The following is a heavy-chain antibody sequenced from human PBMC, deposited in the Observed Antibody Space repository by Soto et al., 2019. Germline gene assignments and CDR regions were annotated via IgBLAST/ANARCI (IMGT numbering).Heavy chain of an antibody. CDR3: VRHLPVPMAVGSFDI. D-gene: IGHD2-8*01. Sequence: QVQLQESGPGLVKPSETLSLTCTVSGGFLSRSYWSWIRQSPGKGLEWIGYIYESGSTSYNPSLMRRVAVSIDMSKNHFSLTLRSVTAADTAVYYCVRHLPVPMAVGSFDIWGRGTLITVSS. CDR2: IYESGST. J-gene: IGHJ3*02. V-gene: IGHV4-59*08. CDR1: GGFLSRSY.